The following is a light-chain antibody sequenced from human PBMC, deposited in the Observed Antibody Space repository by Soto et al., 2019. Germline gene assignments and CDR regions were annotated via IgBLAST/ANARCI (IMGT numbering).Light chain of an antibody. CDR3: SSLATSSPPVV. Sequence: QSVLTQPASVSGSPGQSITISCTGTSSDVGGYNYVSWYQQHPGKAPKLMIYEVSNRPSGVSNRFSGSKSGNTASLTISGLQTEDEADYYCSSLATSSPPVVFGGGTKLTVL. J-gene: IGLJ3*02. CDR2: EVS. CDR1: SSDVGGYNY. V-gene: IGLV2-14*01.